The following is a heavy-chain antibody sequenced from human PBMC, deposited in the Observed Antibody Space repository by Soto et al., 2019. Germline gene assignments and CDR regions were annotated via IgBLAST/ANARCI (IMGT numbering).Heavy chain of an antibody. V-gene: IGHV4-59*01. CDR2: IYYSGST. D-gene: IGHD6-13*01. Sequence: SETLSLTCTVSGGSISSYYWSWIRQPPGKGLEWIGYIYYSGSTNYNPSLKSRVTISVDTSKNQFSLKLSSVTAADTAVYYCARDMTQAAAGDGVFDYWGQGTLVTVSS. J-gene: IGHJ4*02. CDR3: ARDMTQAAAGDGVFDY. CDR1: GGSISSYY.